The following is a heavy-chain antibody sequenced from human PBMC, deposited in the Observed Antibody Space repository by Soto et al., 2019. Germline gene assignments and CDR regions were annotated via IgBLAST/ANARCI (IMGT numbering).Heavy chain of an antibody. V-gene: IGHV3-23*01. J-gene: IGHJ4*02. CDR1: GFTFSSYS. CDR2: ISGSGYGT. CDR3: AKGDTYSDY. Sequence: PGGSLRLSCAASGFTFSSYSMNWVRQAPGKGLEWVSGISGSGYGTSYADSVKGRFTSSRDNSKNTLFLQMNSLRAEDTAVYYCAKGDTYSDYWGRGTLVTVSS. D-gene: IGHD1-26*01.